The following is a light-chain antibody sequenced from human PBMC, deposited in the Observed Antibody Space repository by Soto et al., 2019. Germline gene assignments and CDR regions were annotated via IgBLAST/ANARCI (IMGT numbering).Light chain of an antibody. CDR1: QSFSNSY. CDR2: GAS. V-gene: IGKV3-20*01. Sequence: EIVLTQSPGTLSLSPGERATLSCRASQSFSNSYLAWYQQKPGQAPRLLIYGASSRATGIPDRFSGSGSGTDFTLTISRLEPEDFAVYYCQQYGNSRWTFGQGTKVEI. J-gene: IGKJ1*01. CDR3: QQYGNSRWT.